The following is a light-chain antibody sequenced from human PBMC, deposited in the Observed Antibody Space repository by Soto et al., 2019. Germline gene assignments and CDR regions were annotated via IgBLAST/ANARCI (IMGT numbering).Light chain of an antibody. J-gene: IGLJ2*01. V-gene: IGLV1-44*01. CDR3: AAWDDSLNGVV. Sequence: QSVLTQPPSASGTPGQRVTISCSGSSSNIGSNTVNWYQQLPGTAPTLLIYSNNQRPSGVPDRFSGSKSGTSASLAISGLQSEDEAEYYCAAWDDSLNGVVFGGGTKRTVL. CDR2: SNN. CDR1: SSNIGSNT.